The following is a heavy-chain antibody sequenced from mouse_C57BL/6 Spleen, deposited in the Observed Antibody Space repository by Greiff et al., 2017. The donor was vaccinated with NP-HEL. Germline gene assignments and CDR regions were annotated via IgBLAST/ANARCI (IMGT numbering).Heavy chain of an antibody. V-gene: IGHV1-4*01. CDR3: ARSVRVAMDY. CDR2: INPSSGYT. CDR1: GYTFTSYT. D-gene: IGHD2-14*01. J-gene: IGHJ4*01. Sequence: QVQLQQSGAELARPGASVTMSCKASGYTFTSYTMHWVKQRPGQGLEWIGYINPSSGYTKYNQKFKDKATLTADKSSSTAYMQLSSLTSEDSAVYYCARSVRVAMDYWGQGTSVTVSS.